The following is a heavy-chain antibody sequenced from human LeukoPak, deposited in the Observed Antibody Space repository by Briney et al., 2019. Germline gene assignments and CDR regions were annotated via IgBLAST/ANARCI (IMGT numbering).Heavy chain of an antibody. V-gene: IGHV1-69*04. CDR2: IIPFLGEV. CDR3: ARDLASSSSCT. J-gene: IGHJ4*02. D-gene: IGHD6-6*01. Sequence: SMKVSCKGFGATLHIGPAFIWARQAPGQGRSWVGRIIPFLGEVNYAQNFQGRVTITADKSTSTAYMELSSLRSEDTAVYYCARDLASSSSCTWGQGTLVTVSS. CDR1: GATLHIGPA.